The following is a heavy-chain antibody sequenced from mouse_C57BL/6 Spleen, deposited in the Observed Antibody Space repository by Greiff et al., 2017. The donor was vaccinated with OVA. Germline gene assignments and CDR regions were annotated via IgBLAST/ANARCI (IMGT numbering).Heavy chain of an antibody. CDR1: GFTFSSYA. CDR3: ARESTGRGFET. D-gene: IGHD4-1*01. J-gene: IGHJ2*01. V-gene: IGHV5-4*01. Sequence: EVHLVESGGGLVKPGGSLKLSCAASGFTFSSYAMSWVRQTPEKRLEWVATISDGGSYTYYPDNVKGRFTISRDNAKNNLYLHMSHLKSEDTAMYYCARESTGRGFETWGQSTTLTDSS. CDR2: ISDGGSYT.